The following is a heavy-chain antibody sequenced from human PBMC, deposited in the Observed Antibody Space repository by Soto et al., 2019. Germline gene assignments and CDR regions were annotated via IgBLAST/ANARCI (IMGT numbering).Heavy chain of an antibody. CDR1: GFTFSTYS. V-gene: IGHV3-21*01. CDR2: ITSSGTYM. J-gene: IGHJ6*02. D-gene: IGHD1-1*01. CDR3: ARDPTNFYYYGMDV. Sequence: PGGSLRLSCAASGFTFSTYSMNWVRQAPGKGLEWVSSITSSGTYMYYADSLKGRFTISRDNAKNSLYLQMNSLRDEDTAVYYCARDPTNFYYYGMDVWGQGTTVTVSS.